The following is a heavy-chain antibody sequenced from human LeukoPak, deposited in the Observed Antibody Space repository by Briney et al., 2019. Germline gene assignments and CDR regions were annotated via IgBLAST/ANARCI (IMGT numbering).Heavy chain of an antibody. CDR2: ISGSGSGGSI. J-gene: IGHJ4*02. D-gene: IGHD5-24*01. V-gene: IGHV3-23*01. Sequence: GGSLRLSCAASGFTFSSSAMSWVRQAPGKGLEWVSNISGSGSGGSIDYADSVNGLCTISRDNSKKTLYLQMNSLRAGDTAVYYCAKTGYNRFDYWGQGTLVTVSS. CDR3: AKTGYNRFDY. CDR1: GFTFSSSA.